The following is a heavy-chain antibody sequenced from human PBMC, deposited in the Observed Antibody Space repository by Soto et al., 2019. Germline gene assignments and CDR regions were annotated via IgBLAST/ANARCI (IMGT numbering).Heavy chain of an antibody. J-gene: IGHJ3*02. CDR2: IGTAGDT. CDR3: ARVSWGYGDYVALSGAFDI. Sequence: EVQLVESGGGLVQPGGSLRLSCAASGFTFSSYDMHWVRQATGKGLEWVSAIGTAGDTYYPGSAKGRFTISRENAKNSLYLQMNSLRAEDTAVYYCARVSWGYGDYVALSGAFDIWGQGTMVTVSS. CDR1: GFTFSSYD. D-gene: IGHD4-17*01. V-gene: IGHV3-13*01.